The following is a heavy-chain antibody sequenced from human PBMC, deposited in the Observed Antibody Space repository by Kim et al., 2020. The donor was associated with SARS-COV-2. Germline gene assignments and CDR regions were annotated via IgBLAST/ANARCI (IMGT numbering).Heavy chain of an antibody. CDR3: ATDRGYSGYGPEPSMDV. D-gene: IGHD5-12*01. J-gene: IGHJ6*02. Sequence: ASVKVSCKVSGYTLTELSMHWVRQAPGKGLEWMGGFDPEDGETIYAQKFQGRVTMTEDTSTDTAYMELSSLRSEDTAVYYCATDRGYSGYGPEPSMDVWGQGTTVTVSS. CDR2: FDPEDGET. CDR1: GYTLTELS. V-gene: IGHV1-24*01.